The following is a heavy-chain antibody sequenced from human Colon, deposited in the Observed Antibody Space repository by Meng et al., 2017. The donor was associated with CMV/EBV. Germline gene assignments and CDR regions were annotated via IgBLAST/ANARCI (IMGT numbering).Heavy chain of an antibody. D-gene: IGHD6-13*01. J-gene: IGHJ4*02. Sequence: GESLKISCAASGFTVSSNYMSWVRQAPGKGLEWVSVIYSGGSTYYADSVKGRFTISRDNSKNTLYLQMNSLRAEDTAVYYCARSPGIAAAGLGDYWGQGTLVTVSS. V-gene: IGHV3-53*01. CDR1: GFTVSSNY. CDR2: IYSGGST. CDR3: ARSPGIAAAGLGDY.